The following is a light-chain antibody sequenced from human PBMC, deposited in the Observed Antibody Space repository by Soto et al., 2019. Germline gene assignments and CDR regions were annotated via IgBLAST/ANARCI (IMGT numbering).Light chain of an antibody. CDR3: QQRNDWLN. CDR2: DAS. V-gene: IGKV3-11*01. Sequence: EIVLTQSPATLPLSPGERATLSCRASQRISRYLAWYQQQPGQPPRLLIYDASYRATGIPARFSGSGSGTDFTLTISSLEAEDFAVYYCQQRNDWLNFGGVTMVDIK. CDR1: QRISRY. J-gene: IGKJ4*01.